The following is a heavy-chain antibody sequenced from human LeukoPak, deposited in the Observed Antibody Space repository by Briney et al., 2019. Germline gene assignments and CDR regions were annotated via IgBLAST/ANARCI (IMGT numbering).Heavy chain of an antibody. CDR1: GGSIRSYY. D-gene: IGHD3-10*01. V-gene: IGHV4-59*01. Sequence: SETLSLTCTVSGGSIRSYYWNWIRQPPGKGLEWIGYIYYSGSTNYNPSLKSRVTISVDTSKNQFSLKLSSVTAADTAVYYCARWFGEPEGAFDYWGQGTLVTVSS. CDR2: IYYSGST. J-gene: IGHJ4*02. CDR3: ARWFGEPEGAFDY.